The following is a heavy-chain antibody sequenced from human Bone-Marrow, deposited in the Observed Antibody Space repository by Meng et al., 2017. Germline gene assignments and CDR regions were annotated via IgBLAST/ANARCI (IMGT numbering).Heavy chain of an antibody. CDR2: IYYSRST. Sequence: SETLSLTCTVSGGSISSYYWSWIRQPPGKGLEWIGYIYYSRSTNYNPSLKSRVAISVDTSKNQFSLKLSSVTAADTAVYYCARDRGGGWGFDYWGQGTLVTVSS. CDR3: ARDRGGGWGFDY. CDR1: GGSISSYY. D-gene: IGHD3-10*01. V-gene: IGHV4-59*01. J-gene: IGHJ4*02.